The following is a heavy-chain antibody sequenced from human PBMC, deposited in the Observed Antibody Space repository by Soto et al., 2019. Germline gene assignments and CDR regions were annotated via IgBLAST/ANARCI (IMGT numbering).Heavy chain of an antibody. CDR1: GFTFSSYS. CDR2: ISAGGGSS. Sequence: GGSLRLSCAASGFTFSSYSMNWVRQAPGEGLEWVSSISAGGGSSYFADSVKGRFTVSRDNSKNILYLQMNSLRAEDTAVYYCANHYYDSSGYYGDAFDIWGQGTMVTVSS. CDR3: ANHYYDSSGYYGDAFDI. V-gene: IGHV3-23*01. D-gene: IGHD3-22*01. J-gene: IGHJ3*02.